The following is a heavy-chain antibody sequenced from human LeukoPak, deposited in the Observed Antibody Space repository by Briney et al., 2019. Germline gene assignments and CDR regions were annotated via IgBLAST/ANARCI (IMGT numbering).Heavy chain of an antibody. D-gene: IGHD2-8*02. Sequence: PSETLSLTCTVSGGSISSYYWSWIRQPPGKGLEWIGYIYYSGSTNYNPSLKSRVTISVDTSKNQFSLKLSSVTAADTAVYYCASKGCTGGNCKHYFDYWGQGTLVTVAS. CDR2: IYYSGST. CDR1: GGSISSYY. CDR3: ASKGCTGGNCKHYFDY. V-gene: IGHV4-59*01. J-gene: IGHJ4*02.